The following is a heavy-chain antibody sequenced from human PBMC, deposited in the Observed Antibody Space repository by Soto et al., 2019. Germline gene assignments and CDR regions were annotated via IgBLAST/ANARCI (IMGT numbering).Heavy chain of an antibody. D-gene: IGHD3-3*01. J-gene: IGHJ4*02. Sequence: SLSLTCTVSGGSISSYYWSWIRQPPGKGLEWIGYIYYSGSTNYNPSLKSRVTISVDTSKNQSSLKLSSVTAADTAVYYCARDGLEGSGYFDYWGQGTLVTVS. V-gene: IGHV4-59*01. CDR3: ARDGLEGSGYFDY. CDR2: IYYSGST. CDR1: GGSISSYY.